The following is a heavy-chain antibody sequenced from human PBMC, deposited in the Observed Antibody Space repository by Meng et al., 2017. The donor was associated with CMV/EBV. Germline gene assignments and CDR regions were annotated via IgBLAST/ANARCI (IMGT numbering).Heavy chain of an antibody. D-gene: IGHD1-7*01. J-gene: IGHJ6*02. CDR2: IYYSGST. CDR1: GGSISSSSYY. CDR3: ARIMAGTTSYGMDI. V-gene: IGHV4-39*01. Sequence: SETLSLTCTVSGGSISSSSYYWGWIRQPPGKGLEWIGSIYYSGSTYYNPSLKSRVTISVDTSKNQFSLKLSSVTAADTAVYYCARIMAGTTSYGMDIWGQGTTVTVSS.